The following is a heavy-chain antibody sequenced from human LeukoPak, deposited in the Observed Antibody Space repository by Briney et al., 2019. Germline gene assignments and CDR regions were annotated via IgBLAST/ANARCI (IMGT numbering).Heavy chain of an antibody. J-gene: IGHJ5*02. V-gene: IGHV4-59*08. D-gene: IGHD3-10*01. CDR2: IYYSGST. Sequence: SETLSLTCTVSGGSISSYYWSWIRQPPGKGLEWIGYIYYSGSTNYNPSLKSRVTIFVDTSKNQFSLKLSSVTAADTAVYYCARRGYYGSGSFGPWGQGTLVTVSS. CDR1: GGSISSYY. CDR3: ARRGYYGSGSFGP.